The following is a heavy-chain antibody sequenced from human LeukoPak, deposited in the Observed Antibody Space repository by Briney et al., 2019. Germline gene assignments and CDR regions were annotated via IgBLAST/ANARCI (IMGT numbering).Heavy chain of an antibody. D-gene: IGHD3-16*01. CDR3: AKYRPSRGGGPFAP. J-gene: IGHJ5*02. CDR1: GFTFSSYA. Sequence: GGSLRLSCAASGFTFSSYAMSWVRQIPGKGLEWVSGINGNGGSTNYADSVKGRFTISRDNSKNTLYLQMNSLRAEDTAVYSCAKYRPSRGGGPFAPWGQGTRVTVSS. CDR2: INGNGGST. V-gene: IGHV3-23*01.